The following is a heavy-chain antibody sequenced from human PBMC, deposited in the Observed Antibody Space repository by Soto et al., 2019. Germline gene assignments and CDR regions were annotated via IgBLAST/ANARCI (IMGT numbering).Heavy chain of an antibody. CDR3: ARDSRYDRLPSSYYGMDV. D-gene: IGHD2-2*01. J-gene: IGHJ6*02. CDR2: IWYDGSNK. CDR1: GFTFSSYG. Sequence: PGGSLRLSCAASGFTFSSYGMRWVRQAPGKGLEWVAVIWYDGSNKYYADSVKGRFTISRDNSKNTLYLQMNSLRAEDTAVYYCARDSRYDRLPSSYYGMDVWGQGTTVTVSS. V-gene: IGHV3-33*01.